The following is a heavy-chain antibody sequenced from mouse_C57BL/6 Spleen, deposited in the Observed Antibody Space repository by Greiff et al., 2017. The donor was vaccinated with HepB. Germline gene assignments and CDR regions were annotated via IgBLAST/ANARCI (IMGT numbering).Heavy chain of an antibody. CDR1: GYTFTSYW. J-gene: IGHJ3*01. CDR3: ARSGATVVAGAY. V-gene: IGHV1-50*01. Sequence: QVQLQQPGAELVKPGASVKLSCKASGYTFTSYWMQWVKQRPGQGLEWIGEIDPSDSYTNYNQKFKGKATLTVDTSSSTAYMQLSSLTSEDSAVYYSARSGATVVAGAYWGQGTLVTVST. CDR2: IDPSDSYT. D-gene: IGHD1-1*01.